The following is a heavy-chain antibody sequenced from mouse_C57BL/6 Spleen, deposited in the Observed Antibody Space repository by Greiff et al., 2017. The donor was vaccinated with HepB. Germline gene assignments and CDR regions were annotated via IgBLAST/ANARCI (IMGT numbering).Heavy chain of an antibody. CDR2: IYPGDGDT. J-gene: IGHJ1*03. CDR1: GYAFSSYW. D-gene: IGHD1-1*01. V-gene: IGHV1-80*01. CDR3: ASPPDYYGSSYWYFDV. Sequence: QVQLQQSGAELVKPGASVKISCKASGYAFSSYWMNWVKQRPGKGLEWIGQIYPGDGDTNYNGKFKGKATLTADKSSSTAYMQLSSLTSEDSAVYFCASPPDYYGSSYWYFDVWGTGTTVTVSS.